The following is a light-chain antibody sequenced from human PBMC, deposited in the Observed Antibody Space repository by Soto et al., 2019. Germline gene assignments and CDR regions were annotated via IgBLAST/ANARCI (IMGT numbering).Light chain of an antibody. Sequence: DIPMTQSPSSLSASLGDRVTITCRASQNIGTPLAWYQQTPGKAPKLLISDASTLESGVPSRFGGSGSGTEFTLSITSLQPDDFATYYCQQYNNWPPITFGQGTRLEIK. V-gene: IGKV1-5*01. CDR1: QNIGTP. J-gene: IGKJ5*01. CDR3: QQYNNWPPIT. CDR2: DAS.